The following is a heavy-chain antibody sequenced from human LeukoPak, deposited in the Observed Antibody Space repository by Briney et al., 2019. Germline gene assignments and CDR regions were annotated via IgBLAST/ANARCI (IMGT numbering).Heavy chain of an antibody. D-gene: IGHD2-15*01. V-gene: IGHV3-20*04. CDR2: INWNGGSWNAASM. J-gene: IGHJ4*02. CDR3: AKSVVVITFRFDD. Sequence: GGSLRLSCAASGFTFDDYGMSWVRQAPGKGLEWVSSINWNGGSWNAASMAYADSVKGRFTISRDNSKNMVYLQMDSLRADDTAVYYCAKSVVVITFRFDDWGQGALVTVSS. CDR1: GFTFDDYG.